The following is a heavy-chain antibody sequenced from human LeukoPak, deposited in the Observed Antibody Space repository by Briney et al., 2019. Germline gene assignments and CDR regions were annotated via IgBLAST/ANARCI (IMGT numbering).Heavy chain of an antibody. V-gene: IGHV3-30*18. CDR2: ISYDGSNK. D-gene: IGHD2-21*01. CDR1: GFTFRDYG. CDR3: AKVRDCGGDCLDY. Sequence: GGSLRLSCAASGFTFRDYGMHWVRQAPGKGLEWVAFISYDGSNKVYADSVKGRFTISRDNSKSTLYLQMNSLRAEDTAVYYCAKVRDCGGDCLDYWGQGTLVTVSS. J-gene: IGHJ4*02.